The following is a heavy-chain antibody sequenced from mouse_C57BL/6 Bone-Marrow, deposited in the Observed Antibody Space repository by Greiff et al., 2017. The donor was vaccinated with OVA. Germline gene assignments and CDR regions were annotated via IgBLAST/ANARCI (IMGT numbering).Heavy chain of an antibody. CDR1: GFTFSSYG. Sequence: EVKLVESGGDLVKPGGSLKLSCAASGFTFSSYGMSWVRQTPDKRLEWVATMSSGGSYTYYPDSVKGRFTISRDNAKNNLYLQMSSLKAEDTAMYYCARTAPYAMDYWGQGTSVTVSS. CDR3: ARTAPYAMDY. V-gene: IGHV5-6*01. J-gene: IGHJ4*01. CDR2: MSSGGSYT.